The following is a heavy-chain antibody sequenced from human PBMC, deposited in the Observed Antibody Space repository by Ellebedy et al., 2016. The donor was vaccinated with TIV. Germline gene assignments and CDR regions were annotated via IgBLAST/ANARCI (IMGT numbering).Heavy chain of an antibody. CDR1: GGSISSYY. CDR2: IYYSGST. Sequence: MPSETLSLTCTVSGGSISSYYWSWIRQPPGKGLEWIGYIYYSGSTNYNPSLKSRVTISVDTSKNQFSLKLSSVNAADTAVYYCARHKEGYCTNGVCSYFDYWGQGTLVTVSS. V-gene: IGHV4-59*08. J-gene: IGHJ4*02. D-gene: IGHD2-8*01. CDR3: ARHKEGYCTNGVCSYFDY.